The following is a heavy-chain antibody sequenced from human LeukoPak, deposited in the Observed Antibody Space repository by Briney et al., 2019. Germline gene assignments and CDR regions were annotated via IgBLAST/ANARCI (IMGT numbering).Heavy chain of an antibody. J-gene: IGHJ4*02. CDR1: GFTFSGYG. V-gene: IGHV3-48*04. CDR3: ARDLTGNYDSSGYYSSAFDY. CDR2: ISSSGSTI. D-gene: IGHD3-22*01. Sequence: PGGSLRLSCAASGFTFSGYGMHWVRQAPGKGLEWVSYISSSGSTIYYADSVKGRFTISRDNAKNSLYLQMNSLRAEDTAVYYCARDLTGNYDSSGYYSSAFDYWGQGTLVTVSS.